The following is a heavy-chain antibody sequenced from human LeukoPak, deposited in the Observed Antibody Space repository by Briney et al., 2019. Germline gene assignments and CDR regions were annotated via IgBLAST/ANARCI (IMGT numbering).Heavy chain of an antibody. J-gene: IGHJ1*01. CDR2: ISSSSSYI. V-gene: IGHV3-21*01. CDR3: ARSDPQYYYDSSGYSYPLEFFQH. D-gene: IGHD3-22*01. CDR1: RFTFSSYS. Sequence: GGSLRLSCAASRFTFSSYSMNWVRQAPGKGLEWVSSISSSSSYIYYADSVKGRFTISRDNAKNSLYLQMNSLRGEDTAVYYCARSDPQYYYDSSGYSYPLEFFQHWGQGTLVTVSS.